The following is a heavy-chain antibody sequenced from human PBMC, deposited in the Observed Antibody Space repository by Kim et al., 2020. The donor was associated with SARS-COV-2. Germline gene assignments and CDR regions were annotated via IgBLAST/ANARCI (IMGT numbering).Heavy chain of an antibody. CDR3: ARGGAPGFYRGPFTP. V-gene: IGHV3-53*01. CDR2: ISSGGNT. CDR1: GFAVSANY. Sequence: GGSLRLSCAVSGFAVSANYVSSVRQGTGKGLEWVSTISSGGNTNYADSVKGRFIISRDKSKNKLFLQMNSLRVEDTAIYFCARGGAPGFYRGPFTPWGQ. D-gene: IGHD3-16*02. J-gene: IGHJ5*02.